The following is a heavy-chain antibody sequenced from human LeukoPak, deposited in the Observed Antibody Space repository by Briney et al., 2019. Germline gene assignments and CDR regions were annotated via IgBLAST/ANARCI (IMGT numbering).Heavy chain of an antibody. CDR1: GGSFSGYY. CDR3: AREEQWLGRTSSVWYFDL. Sequence: RSSETLSLTCAVYGGSFSGYYWSWIRQPPGKGLEWIGDINHSGSTNYNPSLKSRVTISVDTSKNQFSLKLSSVTAADTAVYYCAREEQWLGRTSSVWYFDLWGRGTLVTVSS. J-gene: IGHJ2*01. D-gene: IGHD6-19*01. CDR2: INHSGST. V-gene: IGHV4-34*01.